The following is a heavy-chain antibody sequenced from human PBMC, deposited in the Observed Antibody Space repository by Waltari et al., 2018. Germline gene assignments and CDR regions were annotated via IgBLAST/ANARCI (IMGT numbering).Heavy chain of an antibody. J-gene: IGHJ5*02. V-gene: IGHV3-30*02. Sequence: QAQLVESGGGVVQPGGSLRISCSASGFNFNNHGMHWVRQAPGKVPVWVAFIEYDGYNKHYADSVKGRFTISRDNAKNTLYLQLSGLSREDTAVYSCAKGPDSSHYFSNWLDPWGQGTLVTVSS. CDR3: AKGPDSSHYFSNWLDP. CDR1: GFNFNNHG. CDR2: IEYDGYNK. D-gene: IGHD3-22*01.